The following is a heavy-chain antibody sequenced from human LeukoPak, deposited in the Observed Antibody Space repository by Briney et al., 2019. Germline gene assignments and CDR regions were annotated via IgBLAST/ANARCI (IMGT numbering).Heavy chain of an antibody. V-gene: IGHV4-38-2*02. CDR3: ARDLGCSGGSCHNY. Sequence: SETLSLTCTVSGYSISSGYYWGWIRQPPGKGLEWIGSIYHSGSTYYNPSLKSRVTISVDTSKNQFSLKLSSVTAADAAVYYCARDLGCSGGSCHNYWGQGTLVTVSS. D-gene: IGHD2-15*01. CDR2: IYHSGST. CDR1: GYSISSGYY. J-gene: IGHJ4*02.